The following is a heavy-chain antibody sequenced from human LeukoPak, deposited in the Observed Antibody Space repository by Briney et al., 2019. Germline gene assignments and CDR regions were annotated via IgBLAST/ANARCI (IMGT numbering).Heavy chain of an antibody. V-gene: IGHV4-61*02. J-gene: IGHJ4*02. CDR2: IYPSGST. Sequence: PSQTLSLTCTVSGGSISSVGYTWGWTRHPPGKGLEWIGRIYPSGSTNYNPSLKSRVTISVDTSKNQFSLKLSSVTAADTAVYYCARGGMITFGGVIVENWGQGTLVTVSS. D-gene: IGHD3-16*02. CDR1: GGSISSVGYT. CDR3: ARGGMITFGGVIVEN.